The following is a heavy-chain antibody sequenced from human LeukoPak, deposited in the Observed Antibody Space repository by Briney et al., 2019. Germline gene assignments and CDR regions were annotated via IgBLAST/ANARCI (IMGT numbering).Heavy chain of an antibody. J-gene: IGHJ6*03. CDR2: ISWNSYDI. CDR1: GFTFDGYA. Sequence: GGSLRLSCAASGFTFDGYAMHWVRQPPGKGLEWVSGISWNSYDIGYADSVKGRFTISRDNAKNSLYLQMNSLRAEDMALYYCAKGVGTSYHYHMDVWGKGTTVIVSS. D-gene: IGHD1-26*01. CDR3: AKGVGTSYHYHMDV. V-gene: IGHV3-9*03.